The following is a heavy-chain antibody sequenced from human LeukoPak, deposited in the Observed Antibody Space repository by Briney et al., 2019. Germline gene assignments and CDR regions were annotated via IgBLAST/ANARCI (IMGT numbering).Heavy chain of an antibody. CDR3: AKFWGAAGTLNYGMDV. V-gene: IGHV3-23*01. CDR1: GFSFSSYA. CDR2: ISGSGGST. D-gene: IGHD6-13*01. J-gene: IGHJ6*02. Sequence: PGGSLRLSCAASGFSFSSYAMSWVRQAPGKGLERVSSISGSGGSTYYADSVKGRFTISRDKSKNTLYLQMSSLRAEDTAVYYCAKFWGAAGTLNYGMDVWGQGTMVTVSS.